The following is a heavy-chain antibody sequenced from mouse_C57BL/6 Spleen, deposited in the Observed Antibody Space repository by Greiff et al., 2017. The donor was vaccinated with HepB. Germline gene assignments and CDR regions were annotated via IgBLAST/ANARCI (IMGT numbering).Heavy chain of an antibody. CDR1: GYTFTSYW. CDR3: ARGDIYYDPFAY. CDR2: IDPSDSYT. D-gene: IGHD2-4*01. V-gene: IGHV1-50*01. J-gene: IGHJ3*01. Sequence: VQLQQSGAELVKPGASVKLSCKASGYTFTSYWMQWVKQRPGQGLEWIGEIDPSDSYTNYNQKFKGKATLTVDTSSSTAYMQLSSLTSEDSAVYYCARGDIYYDPFAYWGQGTLVTVSA.